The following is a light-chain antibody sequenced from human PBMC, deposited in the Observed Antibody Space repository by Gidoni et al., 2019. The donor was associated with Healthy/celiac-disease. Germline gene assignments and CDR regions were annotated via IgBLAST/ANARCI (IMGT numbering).Light chain of an antibody. CDR1: QSVSSSY. J-gene: IGKJ5*01. CDR2: GAS. V-gene: IGKV3-20*01. CDR3: QQYGSSPPT. Sequence: EIVLTQSPGTLSLSPGERATLSCRASQSVSSSYLAWYQQKPGQAPRLLIYGASSRATGIPDRFSGSGSGTDFTLTISRLEPEDFAVYYCQQYGSSPPTFXHXTRLEIK.